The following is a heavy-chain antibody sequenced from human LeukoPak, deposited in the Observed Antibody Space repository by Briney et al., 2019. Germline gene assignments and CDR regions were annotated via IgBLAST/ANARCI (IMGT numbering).Heavy chain of an antibody. J-gene: IGHJ4*02. CDR1: GFTFSSYA. CDR2: ISYDGSNK. Sequence: GGSLRLSCAASGFTFSSYAMHWVRQAPGKGLEWVAVISYDGSNKYYADSVKGRFTISRDNSKNTLYLQMNSLRAEDTAVYYCAKDRERKYSYGYVFYYWGQGTLVTVSS. D-gene: IGHD5-18*01. CDR3: AKDRERKYSYGYVFYY. V-gene: IGHV3-30*01.